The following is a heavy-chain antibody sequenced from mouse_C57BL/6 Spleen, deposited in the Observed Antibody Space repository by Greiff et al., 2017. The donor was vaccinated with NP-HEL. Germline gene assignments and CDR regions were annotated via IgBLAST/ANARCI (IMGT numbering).Heavy chain of an antibody. D-gene: IGHD1-1*01. CDR3: ARYRGYYGSNWYFDV. CDR1: GFNIKDYY. Sequence: VQLQQSGAELVKPGASVELSCTASGFNIKDYYMHWVKQRTEQGLEWIGRIDPEDGETKYAPKFQGKATITADTSSNTAYLQLSSLTSEDTAVYYCARYRGYYGSNWYFDVWGTGTTVTVSS. J-gene: IGHJ1*03. V-gene: IGHV14-2*01. CDR2: IDPEDGET.